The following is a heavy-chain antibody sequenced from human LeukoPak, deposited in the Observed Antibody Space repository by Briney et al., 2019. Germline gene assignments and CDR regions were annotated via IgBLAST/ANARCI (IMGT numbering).Heavy chain of an antibody. Sequence: GGSLRLSCAASGFTFSRYAMSWVRQAPGKGLEWVSGISGSGGSTYYADSVKGRFTISRDNSKNTLYLQMNSLRAEDTAVYYCAKDNSGSYYSPYYFDYWGQGTLVTVSS. J-gene: IGHJ4*02. CDR2: ISGSGGST. CDR1: GFTFSRYA. V-gene: IGHV3-23*01. D-gene: IGHD1-26*01. CDR3: AKDNSGSYYSPYYFDY.